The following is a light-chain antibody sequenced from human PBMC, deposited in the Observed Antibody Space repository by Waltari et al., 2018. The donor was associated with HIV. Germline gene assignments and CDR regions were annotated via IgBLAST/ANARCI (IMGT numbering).Light chain of an antibody. V-gene: IGLV3-21*02. CDR3: QVWDSSSDHPRV. Sequence: SYVLTPPPSVSVAPGQPARITCGGNNIGSKSVHWYQQKPGQAPGLVVYDDSDRPSGIPERFCGSNSGNTATLTISRVEAGDEADYYCQVWDSSSDHPRVFGTGTKVTVL. J-gene: IGLJ1*01. CDR2: DDS. CDR1: NIGSKS.